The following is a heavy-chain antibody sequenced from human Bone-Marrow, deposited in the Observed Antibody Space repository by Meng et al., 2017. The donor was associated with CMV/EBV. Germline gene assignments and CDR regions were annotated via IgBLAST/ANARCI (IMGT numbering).Heavy chain of an antibody. CDR2: ISWNSGSI. J-gene: IGHJ6*02. CDR3: AKGGQLASYYYYGMDV. CDR1: GFTFDDYA. V-gene: IGHV3-9*01. D-gene: IGHD6-6*01. Sequence: SLKISCAASGFTFDDYAMHWVRQAPGKGLEWVSGISWNSGSIGYADSVKGRFTISRDNANNSLHLQMNSLRAEDTALYYCAKGGQLASYYYYGMDVWGQGTTVTVSS.